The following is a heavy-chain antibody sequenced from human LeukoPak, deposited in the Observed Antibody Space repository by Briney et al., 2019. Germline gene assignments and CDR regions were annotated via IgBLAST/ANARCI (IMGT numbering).Heavy chain of an antibody. Sequence: ASVKVSCKASGYTFTSYGISWVRQAPGQGLEWMGRINPNSGGTNYAQKFQGRVTMTRDTSISTAYMELSRLRSDDTAVYYCASSSITMMGDAFDIWGQGTMVTVSS. V-gene: IGHV1-2*06. J-gene: IGHJ3*02. D-gene: IGHD3-22*01. CDR2: INPNSGGT. CDR3: ASSSITMMGDAFDI. CDR1: GYTFTSYG.